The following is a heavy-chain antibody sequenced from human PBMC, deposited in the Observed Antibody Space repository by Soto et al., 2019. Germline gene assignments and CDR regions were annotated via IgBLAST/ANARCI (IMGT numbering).Heavy chain of an antibody. CDR2: ISTSGITT. V-gene: IGHV3-11*01. CDR1: GVAFRDYY. CDR3: TRDRPYSPGLYYGLDV. Sequence: PGGSLRLSCAASGVAFRDYYMSWVRRPPGKGLEWISYISTSGITTYYAGSVKGRFTISRDNAKNSLYLQMNSLRAEDTAVYYCTRDRPYSPGLYYGLDVWGQGTSVTVSS. D-gene: IGHD5-12*01. J-gene: IGHJ6*02.